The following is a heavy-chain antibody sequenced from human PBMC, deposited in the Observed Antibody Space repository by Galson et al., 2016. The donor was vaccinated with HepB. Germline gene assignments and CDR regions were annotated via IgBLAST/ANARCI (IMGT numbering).Heavy chain of an antibody. CDR3: ARGVDWNCELDN. V-gene: IGHV4-59*01. J-gene: IGHJ4*02. CDR2: IYYSGST. Sequence: SETLSLTCTVSGGSISSYYWSWIRQSPGKGLEWIGYIYYSGSTNYNPSLKSRVTISVDTSKNQFSLNLSSVTAADTAVYYCARGVDWNCELDNWGQGILVTVSA. D-gene: IGHD1-7*01. CDR1: GGSISSYY.